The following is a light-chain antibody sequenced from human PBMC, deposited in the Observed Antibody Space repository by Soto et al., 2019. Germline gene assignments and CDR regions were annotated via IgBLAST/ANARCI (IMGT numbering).Light chain of an antibody. CDR2: GAS. CDR1: QSVSSN. J-gene: IGKJ1*01. CDR3: QQYNNWPPWS. Sequence: EIGMTQSPATLSVTPGERATLSCRASQSVSSNLAWYQQKPGQAPRLLIYGASTRATGIPARFSGSGSGTEFTLTISSLQSEDFAVYYCQQYNNWPPWSFGQGTMAEIK. V-gene: IGKV3-15*01.